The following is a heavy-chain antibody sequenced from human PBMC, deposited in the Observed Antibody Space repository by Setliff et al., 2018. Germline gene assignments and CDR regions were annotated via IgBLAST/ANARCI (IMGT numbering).Heavy chain of an antibody. CDR3: AKITGMVGATPYYFDY. CDR1: GGSISSSGYY. Sequence: PSETLSLTCTVSGGSISSSGYYWSWIRQPPGKGLEWIGNIYYCGRTYYNPSLKSRVTISVDTSKNQFSLKLTSVTAADTAVYYCAKITGMVGATPYYFDYWGQGTLVTVSS. D-gene: IGHD1-26*01. CDR2: IYYCGRT. J-gene: IGHJ4*02. V-gene: IGHV4-39*01.